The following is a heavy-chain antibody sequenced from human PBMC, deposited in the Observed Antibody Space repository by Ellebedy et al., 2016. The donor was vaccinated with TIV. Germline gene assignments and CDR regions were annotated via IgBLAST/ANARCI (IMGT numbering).Heavy chain of an antibody. CDR1: GLTFSSYA. D-gene: IGHD5-12*01. J-gene: IGHJ4*02. V-gene: IGHV3-23*01. Sequence: PGGSLRLSCAASGLTFSSYAMSWVRQAPGKGLEWVSAISGSGGRTDNADSVKGRFTISRDNSKNTLYLQMNSLRAEDTAVYYCAKGISGYYYPHFDYWGQGILATVSS. CDR3: AKGISGYYYPHFDY. CDR2: ISGSGGRT.